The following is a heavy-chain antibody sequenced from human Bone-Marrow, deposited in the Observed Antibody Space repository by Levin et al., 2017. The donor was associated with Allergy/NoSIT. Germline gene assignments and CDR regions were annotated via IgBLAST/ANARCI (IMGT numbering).Heavy chain of an antibody. CDR1: GFTFRNFA. V-gene: IGHV3-30*18. D-gene: IGHD3-9*01. CDR3: AKEGGQYFDTTSPLDY. J-gene: IGHJ4*02. CDR2: ISFDENYK. Sequence: GESLKISCVASGFTFRNFAMHWVRQAPGKGLEWVAVISFDENYKYYADSVQGRFTISRDNSKDTLYLQMNNLRPEDTAVYYCAKEGGQYFDTTSPLDYWGQGTLVTVSS.